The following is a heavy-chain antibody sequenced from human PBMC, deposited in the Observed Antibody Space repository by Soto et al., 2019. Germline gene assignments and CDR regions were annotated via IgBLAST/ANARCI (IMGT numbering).Heavy chain of an antibody. Sequence: QVQLVQSGGEVKKPGASVKVSCKASDYTFANYGISWVRQAPGQGPEWMGWISGYNGNTNYAQKFQGRLTMTTDTXTSTAYMELRSPGSDDTAVYYCARDCNGGRCYPMYWGQGTLVTVSS. CDR3: ARDCNGGRCYPMY. J-gene: IGHJ4*02. CDR2: ISGYNGNT. D-gene: IGHD2-15*01. CDR1: DYTFANYG. V-gene: IGHV1-18*01.